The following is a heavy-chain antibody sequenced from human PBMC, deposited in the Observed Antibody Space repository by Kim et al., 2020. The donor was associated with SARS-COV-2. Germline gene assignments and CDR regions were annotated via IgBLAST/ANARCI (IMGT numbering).Heavy chain of an antibody. D-gene: IGHD3-3*01. V-gene: IGHV4-59*09. Sequence: NPSLKSRVTISVDTSKNQFSLKLSSVTAADTAVYYCARGNYDFNYYYMDVWGKGTTVTVSS. J-gene: IGHJ6*03. CDR3: ARGNYDFNYYYMDV.